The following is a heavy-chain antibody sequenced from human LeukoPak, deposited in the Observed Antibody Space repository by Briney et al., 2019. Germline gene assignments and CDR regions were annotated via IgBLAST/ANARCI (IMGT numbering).Heavy chain of an antibody. D-gene: IGHD3-9*01. Sequence: PSQTLSLTCTVSGASITGGSYYWTWIRQPAGEGPEWVGRIYTSGITTYNPSLKSRVTISLDKSKNQFSLKLSSVTAADTAVYYCARDVPYYDILTGYPQSYFDYWGQGTLVTVSS. V-gene: IGHV4-61*02. CDR2: IYTSGIT. J-gene: IGHJ4*02. CDR1: GASITGGSYY. CDR3: ARDVPYYDILTGYPQSYFDY.